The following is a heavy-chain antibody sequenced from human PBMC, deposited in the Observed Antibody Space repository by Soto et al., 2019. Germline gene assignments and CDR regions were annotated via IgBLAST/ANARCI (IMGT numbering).Heavy chain of an antibody. CDR3: TKATYCSGVRCYSPHAFVL. J-gene: IGHJ3*01. D-gene: IGHD2-15*01. V-gene: IGHV3-15*01. CDR1: GFALRTVW. Sequence: GGPRRLVCVVWGFALRTVWKLWGPEAPWKGREWGGRIKSKTDGGTTDYAAPVKGRFTISRDDSKNTLYLQMNSLKTEDTAVYYCTKATYCSGVRCYSPHAFVLSCPAPLVTV. CDR2: IKSKTDGGTT.